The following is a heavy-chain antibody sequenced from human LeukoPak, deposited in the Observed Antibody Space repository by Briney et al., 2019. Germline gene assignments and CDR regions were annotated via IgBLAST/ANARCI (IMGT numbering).Heavy chain of an antibody. CDR1: GGSISSGDFY. Sequence: SETLSLTCTVSGGSISSGDFYWSWIRQPPGKGLKWIGYIFNNGGTDYNPSLKSRATVSLDTSKNLLYLKVTSMTAADTAVYYCAREGAGLPNWFDPWGRGILVTVSS. CDR2: IFNNGGT. V-gene: IGHV4-30-4*01. CDR3: AREGAGLPNWFDP. J-gene: IGHJ5*02.